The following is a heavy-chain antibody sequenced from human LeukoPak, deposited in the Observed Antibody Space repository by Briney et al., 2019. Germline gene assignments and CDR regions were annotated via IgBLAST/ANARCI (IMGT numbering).Heavy chain of an antibody. J-gene: IGHJ4*02. V-gene: IGHV3-30-3*01. D-gene: IGHD3-22*01. Sequence: GGSLRLSCAASGFTFSSYAMHWVRQAPGKGLEWVAVISYDGSNKYYADSVKGRFTISRDNSKNTLYLQMNSLRAEDTAVYYCARDRGYYYDSSGYVDYWGQGTLVTVSS. CDR1: GFTFSSYA. CDR2: ISYDGSNK. CDR3: ARDRGYYYDSSGYVDY.